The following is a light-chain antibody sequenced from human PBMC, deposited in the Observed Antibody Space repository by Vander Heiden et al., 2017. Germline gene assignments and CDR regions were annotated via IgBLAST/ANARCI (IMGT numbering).Light chain of an antibody. J-gene: IGLJ3*02. CDR1: RLGDKY. Sequence: SYQLTHPPSVSVSPGQTARITCPGDRLGDKYACWYQQKPGQSPVLVIYQDNRRPSGIPERFSGSTSANTATLTISGTQPMDEADYYCQAWDNNIMMFGGGTKLTVL. V-gene: IGLV3-1*01. CDR3: QAWDNNIMM. CDR2: QDN.